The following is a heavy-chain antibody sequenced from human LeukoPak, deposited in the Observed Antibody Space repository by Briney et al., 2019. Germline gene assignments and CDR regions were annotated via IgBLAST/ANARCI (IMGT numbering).Heavy chain of an antibody. Sequence: QPGRSLRLSCAASGFTFSSYAMHWVRQAPGKGLEWVAVISYDGSNKYYADSVKGRFTVSRDNSKNTLYLQMNSLRAEDTAVYYCARNTGYFDYWGRGTLVTVSS. CDR1: GFTFSSYA. CDR3: ARNTGYFDY. V-gene: IGHV3-30-3*01. D-gene: IGHD4-17*01. CDR2: ISYDGSNK. J-gene: IGHJ4*02.